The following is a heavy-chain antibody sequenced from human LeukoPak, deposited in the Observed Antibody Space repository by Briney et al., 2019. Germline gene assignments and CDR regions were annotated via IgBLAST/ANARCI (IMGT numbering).Heavy chain of an antibody. CDR1: GFTFSSYA. CDR2: ISGSGGST. Sequence: GGSLRLSCAASGFTFSSYAMSWVRQAPGKGLEWVSAISGSGGSTYYADSVKGRFTISRDNSKNTLYLQMNSLRAEDTAAYYCARDYDILTGSFDYWGQGTLVTVSS. J-gene: IGHJ4*02. D-gene: IGHD3-9*01. V-gene: IGHV3-23*01. CDR3: ARDYDILTGSFDY.